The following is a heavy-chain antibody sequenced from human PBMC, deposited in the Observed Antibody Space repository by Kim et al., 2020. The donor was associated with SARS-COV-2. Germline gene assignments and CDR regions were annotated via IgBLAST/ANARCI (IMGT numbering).Heavy chain of an antibody. D-gene: IGHD3-22*01. CDR3: ARSLYDSSGYYYVPFDS. CDR1: GGSISNYY. Sequence: SETLSLTCTVSGGSISNYYWSWIRQPPGKGLEWIGYIYYSGSTNYNPSLKSRVTMSVDTSKNQFSLKLSSVPAADTAGYYCARSLYDSSGYYYVPFDSWG. J-gene: IGHJ4*01. V-gene: IGHV4-59*13. CDR2: IYYSGST.